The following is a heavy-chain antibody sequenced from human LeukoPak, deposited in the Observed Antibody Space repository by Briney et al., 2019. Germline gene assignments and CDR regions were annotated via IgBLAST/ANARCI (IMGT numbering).Heavy chain of an antibody. J-gene: IGHJ5*02. CDR1: GFTFSSYA. CDR3: AKDPLWFREIGWFDP. V-gene: IGHV3-23*01. CDR2: ISGSGGST. Sequence: GGSLRLSCAASGFTFSSYAMSWVRQAPGKGLEWVSAISGSGGSTYYADSVKGRFTISRDNSKNTLYLQMNSLRAEDTAVYYCAKDPLWFREIGWFDPWGQGTLVTVPS. D-gene: IGHD3-10*01.